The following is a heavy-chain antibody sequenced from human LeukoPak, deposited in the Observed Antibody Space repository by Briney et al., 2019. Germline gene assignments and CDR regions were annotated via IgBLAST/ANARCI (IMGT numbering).Heavy chain of an antibody. CDR1: GGTFTSYA. CDR3: ARKLRLGGNWFDP. CDR2: IIPISGTT. Sequence: SVKVSCKTSGGTFTSYAITWVRQAPGQGLEWRGKIIPISGTTNYAQKFQGRVTFTADESTSTAYMELSSLRSEDTALYYCARKLRLGGNWFDPWGQGTLVTVSS. J-gene: IGHJ5*02. V-gene: IGHV1-69*13. D-gene: IGHD1-26*01.